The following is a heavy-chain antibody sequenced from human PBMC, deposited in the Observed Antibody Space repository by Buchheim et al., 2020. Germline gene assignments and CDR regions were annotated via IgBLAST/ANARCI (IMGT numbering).Heavy chain of an antibody. D-gene: IGHD3-10*01. CDR1: GYTFTSYD. Sequence: QVQLVQSGAEVKKPGASVKVSCKASGYTFTSYDINWVRQATGQGLEWMGWMNPNSGNTGYAQKFQGRVTMTRNTSISTAYMALSSLRSEDTAVYYCARSLLWFRELFYYYYGMDVWGQGTT. CDR3: ARSLLWFRELFYYYYGMDV. J-gene: IGHJ6*02. CDR2: MNPNSGNT. V-gene: IGHV1-8*01.